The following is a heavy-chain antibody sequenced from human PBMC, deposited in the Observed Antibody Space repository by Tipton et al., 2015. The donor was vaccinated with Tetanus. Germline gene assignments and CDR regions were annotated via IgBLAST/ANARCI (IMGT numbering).Heavy chain of an antibody. Sequence: TLSLTCTVSGDSVSGYYWSWIRQPPGKGLEWVGYVYYTGDTNYNPSLKSRVTISMDRSENQISLKMTSVTAADTAVYYCAGVTAQRTELYFEHWGQGTLVIVSS. CDR3: AGVTAQRTELYFEH. CDR2: VYYTGDT. J-gene: IGHJ4*02. CDR1: GDSVSGYY. D-gene: IGHD1-26*01. V-gene: IGHV4-59*02.